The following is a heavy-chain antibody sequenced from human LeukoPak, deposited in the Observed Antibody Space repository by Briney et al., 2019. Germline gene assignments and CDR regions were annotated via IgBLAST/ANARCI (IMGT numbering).Heavy chain of an antibody. J-gene: IGHJ4*02. CDR2: INHSGST. CDR1: GGSFSGYY. CDR3: ALGIAAAGTLFDY. D-gene: IGHD6-13*01. V-gene: IGHV4-34*01. Sequence: SETLSLTCAIYGGSFSGYYWSWIRQPPGKGLEWIGEINHSGSTNYNPSLKSRVTISVDTSKNQFSLKLSSVTAADTAVYYCALGIAAAGTLFDYWGQGTLVTVPS.